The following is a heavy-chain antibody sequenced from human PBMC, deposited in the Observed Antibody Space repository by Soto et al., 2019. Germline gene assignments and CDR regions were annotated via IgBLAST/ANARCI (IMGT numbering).Heavy chain of an antibody. J-gene: IGHJ5*02. CDR2: IMPIFGTP. Sequence: SVKVSCKASGGTCDIYVISCLVQSPGQGLEWMGGIMPIFGTPNYAQKFRGRVTISADESTSTAYLELSSLTSDDTAVYYCARVHSSGIFYFVDPWGQGTLVTVSS. CDR1: GGTCDIYV. D-gene: IGHD3-10*01. V-gene: IGHV1-69*13. CDR3: ARVHSSGIFYFVDP.